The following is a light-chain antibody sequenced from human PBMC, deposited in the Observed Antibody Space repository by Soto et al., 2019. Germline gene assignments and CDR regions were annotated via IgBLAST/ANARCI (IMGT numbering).Light chain of an antibody. CDR2: STD. V-gene: IGLV8-61*01. J-gene: IGLJ3*02. CDR1: SGSVSTSYY. Sequence: QAVVTQEPSFSVSPGGTVILTCGLSSGSVSTSYYPSWYQQTPGQAPRTLIYSTDTRSSGVPDRFSGSILGNKAALTITGAQADDESDYYCVLYMGSGIRVFSGGTKLTVL. CDR3: VLYMGSGIRV.